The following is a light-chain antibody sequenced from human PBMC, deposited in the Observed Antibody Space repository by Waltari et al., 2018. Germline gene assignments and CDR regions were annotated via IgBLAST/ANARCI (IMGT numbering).Light chain of an antibody. V-gene: IGKV4-1*01. CDR3: HHYYIPPLT. Sequence: DIVLTQSPDSLAVSLGERATINCKSSQSLLSSFNSKTYIAWYQQKPGQPPKLLITWASVRGSGVPERFSGSGSETDFTLTISSLQAEDVAVYYCHHYYIPPLTFGQGTRLEIK. CDR2: WAS. J-gene: IGKJ5*01. CDR1: QSLLSSFNSKTY.